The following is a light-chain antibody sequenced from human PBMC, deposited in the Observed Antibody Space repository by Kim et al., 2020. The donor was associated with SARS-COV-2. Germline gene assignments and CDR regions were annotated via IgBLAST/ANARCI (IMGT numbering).Light chain of an antibody. CDR1: NIGSKS. J-gene: IGLJ1*01. CDR3: QVSDSSSDHFYV. CDR2: DDS. Sequence: SYELTQSPSVSVAPGKTARITCGGTNIGSKSVHWYQQRPSQAPVLVVYDDSDRPSGIPERFSGSNSGNTATLTISRVEAGDEADYYCQVSDSSSDHFYVFGSGTKVTVL. V-gene: IGLV3-21*03.